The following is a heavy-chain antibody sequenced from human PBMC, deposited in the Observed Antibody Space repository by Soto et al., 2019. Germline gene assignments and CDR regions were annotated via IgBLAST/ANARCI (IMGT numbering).Heavy chain of an antibody. D-gene: IGHD3-9*01. J-gene: IGHJ4*02. V-gene: IGHV3-48*04. Sequence: GGSLRLSCSASGFNFANYAMTWFRQAPGKGLEWVSAISGHDGSTTIYYADSVKGRFTVSRDNTQNSLFLLMNSLRAEDTAVYYCARDRDWAFDYWGQGTLVTVSS. CDR2: ISGHDGSTTI. CDR3: ARDRDWAFDY. CDR1: GFNFANYA.